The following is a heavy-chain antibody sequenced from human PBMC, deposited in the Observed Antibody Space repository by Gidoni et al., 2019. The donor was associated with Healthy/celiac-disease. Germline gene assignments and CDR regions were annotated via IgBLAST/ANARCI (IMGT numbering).Heavy chain of an antibody. CDR3: ASTRYDSSGYYIQDY. CDR1: GGSFRGYY. Sequence: QVQLQQWGAGLLKPSETLSLTCAVYGGSFRGYYWSWIRQPPGKGLAWIGEINHSGSTNYNPSLKSRVTLSVDTSKNQFSLKLSSVTAADTAVYYCASTRYDSSGYYIQDYWGQGTLVTVSS. D-gene: IGHD3-22*01. CDR2: INHSGST. V-gene: IGHV4-34*01. J-gene: IGHJ4*02.